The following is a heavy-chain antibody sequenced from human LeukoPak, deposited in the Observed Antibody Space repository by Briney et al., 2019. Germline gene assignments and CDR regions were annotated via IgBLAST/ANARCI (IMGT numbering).Heavy chain of an antibody. J-gene: IGHJ4*02. Sequence: PSETLSLTCSVSGVSISAYYWSWIRQPAGKGLEWIGRIYPGESIYASENTNYNPSLKSRVTMSVDTSKHQFSLKLSSVTAADTAMYYCARDPPASSSTHSSSWSFDYRGQGTLVTVSS. CDR1: GVSISAYY. CDR2: IYPGESIYASENT. CDR3: ARDPPASSSTHSSSWSFDY. D-gene: IGHD6-13*01. V-gene: IGHV4-4*07.